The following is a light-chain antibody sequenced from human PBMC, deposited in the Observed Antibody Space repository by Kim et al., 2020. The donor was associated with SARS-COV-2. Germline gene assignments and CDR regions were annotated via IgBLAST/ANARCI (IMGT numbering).Light chain of an antibody. Sequence: GKTVTTSRTGSSGSLASNYVQSYQQRPGSAPTTVIYEDNQRPSGVPDRFSGSIDGSSNSASLTISGLKTEDEADYYCQSYDSSFWVFGGGTQLTVL. CDR2: EDN. CDR1: SGSLASNY. CDR3: QSYDSSFWV. V-gene: IGLV6-57*02. J-gene: IGLJ3*02.